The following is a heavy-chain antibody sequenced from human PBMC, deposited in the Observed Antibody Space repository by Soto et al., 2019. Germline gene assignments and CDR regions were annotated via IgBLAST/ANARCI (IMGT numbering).Heavy chain of an antibody. V-gene: IGHV1-3*01. CDR2: INAGNGNT. CDR1: GYTFTNYA. D-gene: IGHD3-22*01. Sequence: ASVKVSCKASGYTFTNYAMHWVRQAPGQRLEWMGWINAGNGNTKYSQKFQGRVTITRDTSASTAYMELSSLRSEDTAVYYCARPRGGSSGSPGHYYYGMDVWGQGTTVTVSS. CDR3: ARPRGGSSGSPGHYYYGMDV. J-gene: IGHJ6*02.